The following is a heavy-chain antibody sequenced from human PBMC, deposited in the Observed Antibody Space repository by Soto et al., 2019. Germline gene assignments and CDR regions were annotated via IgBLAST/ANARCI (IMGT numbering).Heavy chain of an antibody. CDR1: GESFSGYY. D-gene: IGHD2-2*01. J-gene: IGHJ6*02. CDR3: ARRGDYSSTSCYRARYYYYGLEV. V-gene: IGHV4-34*01. Sequence: SETLSLTCAVYGESFSGYYWSCIRQPPGKGLEWIGEINHRESTNYNPSLTIRVTISEGTSKNQFSLKLSSVTAADTAVYYRARRGDYSSTSCYRARYYYYGLEVGAQGTTVPVSS. CDR2: INHREST.